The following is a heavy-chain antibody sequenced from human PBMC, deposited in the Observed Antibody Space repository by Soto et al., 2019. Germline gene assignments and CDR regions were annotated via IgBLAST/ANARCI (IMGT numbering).Heavy chain of an antibody. Sequence: EVQLVESGGGLVKPGGSLRLSCAASGFTFSNAWMNWVRQAPGKGLEWVGRIKSKTDAGVIDYAAPVKDRVIISRDDSKNTLYLQMNSLKTEDTAVYFCTTGSQNIQCRGGSCYFDYWGRGTLVTVSS. CDR3: TTGSQNIQCRGGSCYFDY. J-gene: IGHJ4*02. V-gene: IGHV3-15*01. CDR1: GFTFSNAW. D-gene: IGHD2-15*01. CDR2: IKSKTDAGVI.